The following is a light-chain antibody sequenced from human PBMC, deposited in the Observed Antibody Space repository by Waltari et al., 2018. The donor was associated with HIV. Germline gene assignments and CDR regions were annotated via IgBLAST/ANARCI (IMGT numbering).Light chain of an antibody. J-gene: IGLJ3*02. V-gene: IGLV2-11*01. Sequence: QSALTQPRSVSGSPGQSVTTSCTGTSRDGGGFNYVSLYQHHQNKGPKPLLYDVNKRPAGVPDRFSGSKSGNTASRAISGLQSEDEADYYCAAWDDSLNGWLFGGGTKLTVL. CDR2: DVN. CDR1: SRDGGGFNY. CDR3: AAWDDSLNGWL.